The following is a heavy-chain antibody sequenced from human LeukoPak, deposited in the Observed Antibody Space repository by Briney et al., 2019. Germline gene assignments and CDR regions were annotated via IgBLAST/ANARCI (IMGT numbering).Heavy chain of an antibody. CDR3: GDTDRQCRGSYDMDV. CDR2: ICASGDST. D-gene: IGHD3-16*01. Sequence: GGSLRVSCVASGFTFSSYVMCWVRQARGKGVEWVSAICASGDSTYYTDTVRGGFTISRDNSKNALYLQMNSLRAEDTAADYWGDTDRQCRGSYDMDVWGQGTTVTVSS. V-gene: IGHV3-23*01. J-gene: IGHJ6*02. CDR1: GFTFSSYV.